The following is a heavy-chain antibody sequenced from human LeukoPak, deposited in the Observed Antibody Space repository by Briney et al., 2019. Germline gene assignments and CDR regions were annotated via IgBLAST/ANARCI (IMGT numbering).Heavy chain of an antibody. CDR2: IKRDGSEQ. CDR1: GFSFSNYW. J-gene: IGHJ3*02. D-gene: IGHD5-12*01. Sequence: PGGSLRLSCTASGFSFSNYWMSWVRQAPGKGLEWVANIKRDGSEQWYVDSVKGRFIISRDNAKNSVYLQMNSLRAEDTAVYYCARKNVATDAFDIWGQGTMVTVSS. CDR3: ARKNVATDAFDI. V-gene: IGHV3-7*01.